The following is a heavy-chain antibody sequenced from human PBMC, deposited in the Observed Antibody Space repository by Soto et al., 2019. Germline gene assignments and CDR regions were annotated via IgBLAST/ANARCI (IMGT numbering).Heavy chain of an antibody. CDR2: IYYSGST. J-gene: IGHJ6*02. V-gene: IGHV4-59*01. CDR1: GGSISSYY. CDR3: TGSGSYPTAGYGMDV. D-gene: IGHD1-26*01. Sequence: QVQLQESGPGLVKPSETLSLTCTVSGGSISSYYWSWIRQPPGKGLEWIGYIYYSGSTNYNSSLKNRVTISLDTSRNQFSLKLSSVTAADTAVYYCTGSGSYPTAGYGMDVWGQGTTVTVSS.